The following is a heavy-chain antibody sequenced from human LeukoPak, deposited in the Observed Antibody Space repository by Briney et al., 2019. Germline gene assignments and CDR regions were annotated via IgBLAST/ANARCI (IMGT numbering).Heavy chain of an antibody. CDR3: ADSFGDIFHI. V-gene: IGHV3-74*01. CDR2: INSDVSTT. Sequence: PGGSLRLSCIASGFTFSSYWMHWVRQALGKGLVWVSHINSDVSTTNYADSVKGRFTISRDNAKNTLYLQMNSLRAEDTARYYCADSFGDIFHIWGQGTMVTVSS. J-gene: IGHJ3*02. D-gene: IGHD3-3*01. CDR1: GFTFSSYW.